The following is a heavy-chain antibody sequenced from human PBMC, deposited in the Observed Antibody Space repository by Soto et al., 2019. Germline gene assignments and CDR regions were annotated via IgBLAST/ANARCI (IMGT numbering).Heavy chain of an antibody. CDR2: INPSGGF. CDR1: GGSFSDYY. CDR3: ARGRTYYYGSGSSALLD. J-gene: IGHJ4*02. Sequence: QVQLQQWGAGLLKPSETLSLTCAVYGGSFSDYYWTWIRQAPGKGLEWIGEINPSGGFNYNPSLKSRVYISVATDKTQFSLKLTSVTAADTAVYYCARGRTYYYGSGSSALLDWGQGSLVTVSS. V-gene: IGHV4-34*01. D-gene: IGHD3-10*01.